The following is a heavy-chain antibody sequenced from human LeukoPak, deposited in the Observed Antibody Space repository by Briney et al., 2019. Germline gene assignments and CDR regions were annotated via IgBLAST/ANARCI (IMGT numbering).Heavy chain of an antibody. CDR3: ARGVSLKAVAAHLSGMDV. Sequence: ASVKVSCKASGYTFTGYYMHWVRQAPGQGLEWMGWINSNSGGTNYAQKFQGRVTMTRDTSISTAYMELSRLRSDDTAVYYCARGVSLKAVAAHLSGMDVWGQGTTVSVSS. V-gene: IGHV1-2*02. CDR1: GYTFTGYY. CDR2: INSNSGGT. D-gene: IGHD6-19*01. J-gene: IGHJ6*02.